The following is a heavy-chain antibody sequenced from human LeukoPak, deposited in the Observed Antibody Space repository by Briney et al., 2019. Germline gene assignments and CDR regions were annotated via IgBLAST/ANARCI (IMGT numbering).Heavy chain of an antibody. CDR2: IWHDGSNK. CDR1: GFTFSGFG. CDR3: ARDYQSSWTPGC. V-gene: IGHV3-33*01. D-gene: IGHD1-1*01. J-gene: IGHJ4*02. Sequence: PGGSLRLSCAASGFTFSGFGMHWVRQAPGKGLECVAYIWHDGSNKYYADSVKGRFTISRDNSKNTLYLQMNGLRAEDTAVYYCARDYQSSWTPGCWGQGTLVTVSS.